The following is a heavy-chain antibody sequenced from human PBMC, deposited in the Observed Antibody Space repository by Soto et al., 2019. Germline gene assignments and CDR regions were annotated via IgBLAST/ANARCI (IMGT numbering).Heavy chain of an antibody. CDR3: ARGGIIGTPTDY. CDR1: GYRFGAYW. D-gene: IGHD1-7*01. Sequence: PGESLMISCQGSGYRFGAYWIGWVRQMPGKGLEWMGIIHPGDSITKYRPSFQGQVTISADTSINTTYLQWSSLKASDTAMYFCARGGIIGTPTDYWGQGTQVTVSS. CDR2: IHPGDSIT. J-gene: IGHJ4*02. V-gene: IGHV5-51*01.